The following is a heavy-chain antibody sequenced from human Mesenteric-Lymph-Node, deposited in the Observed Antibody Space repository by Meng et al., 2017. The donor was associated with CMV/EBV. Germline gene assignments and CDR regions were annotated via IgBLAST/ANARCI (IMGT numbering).Heavy chain of an antibody. V-gene: IGHV4-4*02. D-gene: IGHD6-13*01. CDR2: IYHSGTT. CDR3: ARGSSSDWFDP. CDR1: GDSIISSNW. Sequence: LTCGVSGDSIISSNWWSWVRQPPGKGLEWIGEIYHSGTTNYNPSLKSRVTIAVDKSKNQFSLKLSSVTAADTAVYYCARGSSSDWFDPWGQGTLVTVSS. J-gene: IGHJ5*02.